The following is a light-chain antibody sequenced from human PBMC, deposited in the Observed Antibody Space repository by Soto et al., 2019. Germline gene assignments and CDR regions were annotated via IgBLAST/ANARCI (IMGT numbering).Light chain of an antibody. CDR3: LQDYDYPLT. J-gene: IGKJ4*01. V-gene: IGKV1-6*01. CDR1: QGIRND. CDR2: AAS. Sequence: IQMTQFPSSLSASVGDRVTITCRASQGIRNDLGWYQQKPGKAPKLLISAASTLQSGVPSRFSGSGFGTDFTLTISSLQPEDFATYYCLQDYDYPLTFGGGTKVEIK.